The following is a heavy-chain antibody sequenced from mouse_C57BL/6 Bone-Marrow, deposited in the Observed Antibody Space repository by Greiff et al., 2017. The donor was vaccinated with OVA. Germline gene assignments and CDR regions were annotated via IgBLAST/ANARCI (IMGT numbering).Heavy chain of an antibody. D-gene: IGHD1-1*01. J-gene: IGHJ3*01. CDR2: ISAGGSDT. CDR1: GFTFSSYS. Sequence: EVKLVESGGGLVKPGGSLKLSCAASGFTFSSYSMSWVRQTPEKGLEWVATISAGGSDTYYPDNVKGRFTLSRDNATYNLYLQMSRLKSEGTAMYESANYGSSPFAYGGQGTLVTVSA. V-gene: IGHV5-4*03. CDR3: ANYGSSPFAY.